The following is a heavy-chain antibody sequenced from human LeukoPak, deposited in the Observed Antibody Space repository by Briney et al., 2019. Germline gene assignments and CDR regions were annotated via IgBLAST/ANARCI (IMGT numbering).Heavy chain of an antibody. CDR3: AKDRGRGLQFPFDY. Sequence: GRSLRLSCAASGFTFDDYAMHWVRQAPGKGLEWVSGISWNSGSIGYADSVKGRFTISRDNAKNSLYLQMNSLRAEDMALYYCAKDRGRGLQFPFDYWGQGTLVTVSS. CDR2: ISWNSGSI. V-gene: IGHV3-9*03. J-gene: IGHJ4*02. CDR1: GFTFDDYA. D-gene: IGHD5-24*01.